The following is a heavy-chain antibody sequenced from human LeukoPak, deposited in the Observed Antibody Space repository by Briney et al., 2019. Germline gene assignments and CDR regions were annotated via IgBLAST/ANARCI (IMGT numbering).Heavy chain of an antibody. D-gene: IGHD1-1*01. V-gene: IGHV4-38-2*01. CDR3: ARVLGGTTSWFDP. CDR1: SYSISSGYS. Sequence: PSETLSLTCAVSSYSISSGYSWGWIRQPPGKGLEWIGNIHYTGSAYYNPSLKSRVTISLDTSKNHFSLELTSVTATDTAVYYCARVLGGTTSWFDPWGQGILVTVSS. CDR2: IHYTGSA. J-gene: IGHJ5*02.